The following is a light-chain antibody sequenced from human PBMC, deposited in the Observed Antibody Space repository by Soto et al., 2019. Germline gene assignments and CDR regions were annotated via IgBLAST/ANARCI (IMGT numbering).Light chain of an antibody. CDR3: QHYNNWPPTWT. J-gene: IGKJ1*01. Sequence: DIVMTQSPAILSVSAGERVNLSCRAGQSVSNNLVWYQQKPGQAPRLLMYGSSIRATGIPARFSGSGSGTDFSLTISRLEPEDFAVYYCQHYNNWPPTWTFGQGTKVDIK. V-gene: IGKV3-15*01. CDR2: GSS. CDR1: QSVSNN.